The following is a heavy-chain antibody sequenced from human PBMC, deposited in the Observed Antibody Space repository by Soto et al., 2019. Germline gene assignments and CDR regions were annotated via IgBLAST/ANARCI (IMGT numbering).Heavy chain of an antibody. Sequence: ASVKVSCKASGYTFTSYYMHWVRQAPGQGLEWMGIINPSGGSTSYAQKFQGRVTMTRDASTSTVYMELSSLRSEDTAVYYCAREVAVAGGAALFVGMDVWGQGTTVTVSS. CDR1: GYTFTSYY. CDR3: AREVAVAGGAALFVGMDV. V-gene: IGHV1-46*01. CDR2: INPSGGST. J-gene: IGHJ6*02. D-gene: IGHD6-19*01.